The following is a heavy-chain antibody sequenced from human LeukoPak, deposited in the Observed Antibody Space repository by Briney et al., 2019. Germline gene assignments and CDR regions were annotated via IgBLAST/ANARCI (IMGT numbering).Heavy chain of an antibody. D-gene: IGHD1-26*01. Sequence: GGSLRLSCAASEFTFSTNWMHWVRQAPGKGLVWVSRINSDGSRINYADSVKGRFTISRDNAKNTLYLHLSSLRAEDTAVYYCVRPGPSGSYAYWGPGTLVIVSS. CDR3: VRPGPSGSYAY. CDR2: INSDGSRI. J-gene: IGHJ4*02. V-gene: IGHV3-74*01. CDR1: EFTFSTNW.